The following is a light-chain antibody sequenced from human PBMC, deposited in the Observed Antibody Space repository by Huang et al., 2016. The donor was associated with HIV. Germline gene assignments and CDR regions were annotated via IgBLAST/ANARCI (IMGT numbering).Light chain of an antibody. CDR1: QSLLHSNGYNY. CDR2: LGS. J-gene: IGKJ1*01. CDR3: MQALQTPWT. V-gene: IGKV2-28*01. Sequence: DIVMTQSPFSLPVTTGEPASISCRSSQSLLHSNGYNYLNWYLQKPGQSPQLLIYLGSNRASGVPDRFSGSGSGTDFTLKISRVEAEDVGVYYCMQALQTPWTFGQGTKVEIK.